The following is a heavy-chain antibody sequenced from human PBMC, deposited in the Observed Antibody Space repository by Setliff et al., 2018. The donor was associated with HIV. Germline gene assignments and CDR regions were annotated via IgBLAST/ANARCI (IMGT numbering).Heavy chain of an antibody. CDR3: ARGYNSGCLDH. Sequence: ASVKVSCKASGYTLTDYYVQWVRQAPGQGLEWMGWVNPHDGGTYYAQILEGRVTMTRDTSITTAYLDLNGLKYDDTAIYFCARGYNSGCLDHWGQGTLVTVSS. D-gene: IGHD6-19*01. V-gene: IGHV1-2*02. J-gene: IGHJ4*02. CDR2: VNPHDGGT. CDR1: GYTLTDYY.